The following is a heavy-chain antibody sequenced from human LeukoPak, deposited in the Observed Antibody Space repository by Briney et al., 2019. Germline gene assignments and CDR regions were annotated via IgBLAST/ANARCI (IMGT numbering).Heavy chain of an antibody. CDR3: ARVAVSGPTGWFDS. D-gene: IGHD2-8*02. CDR1: GFTFSTYA. J-gene: IGHJ5*01. V-gene: IGHV3-23*01. CDR2: ITGSGGSI. Sequence: GGSLRLSCAASGFTFSTYAMSWVRQAPGKGLEWVSTITGSGGSIYYADSMKGQFTISRDKVDNVVYLQMNSLGAEDTAVYYCARVAVSGPTGWFDSWGQGTLVIVSS.